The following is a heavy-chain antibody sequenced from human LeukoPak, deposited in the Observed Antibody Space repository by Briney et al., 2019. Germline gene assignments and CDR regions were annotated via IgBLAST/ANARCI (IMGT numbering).Heavy chain of an antibody. Sequence: PGGSLRLSCAAPGFTFSSYGMHWVRQAPGKGLEWVAVISYDGSNKYYADSVKGRFTISRDNSKNTLYLQMNSLRAEDTAVYYCAPLAVATKDIDYWGQGTLVTVSS. CDR2: ISYDGSNK. CDR1: GFTFSSYG. D-gene: IGHD6-19*01. CDR3: APLAVATKDIDY. V-gene: IGHV3-30*03. J-gene: IGHJ4*02.